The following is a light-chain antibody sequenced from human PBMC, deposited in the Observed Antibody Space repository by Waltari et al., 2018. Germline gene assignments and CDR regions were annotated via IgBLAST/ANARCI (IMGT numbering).Light chain of an antibody. CDR1: QSLSSD. J-gene: IGKJ2*01. CDR2: GAS. CDR3: QQYNEWPPYT. V-gene: IGKV3-15*01. Sequence: EIVMTQSPATLSVSPGDRATLSCRASQSLSSDLAGYQQKPGQAPRLLIYGASTRATGIPARFSGSGSATEFTLTISSLQSEDFAIYYCQQYNEWPPYTFGQGTKLEIK.